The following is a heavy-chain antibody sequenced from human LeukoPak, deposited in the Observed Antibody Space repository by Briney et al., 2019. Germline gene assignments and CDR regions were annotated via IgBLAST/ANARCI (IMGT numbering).Heavy chain of an antibody. D-gene: IGHD3-9*01. CDR2: ISSSGSTI. CDR3: ARELQDILTGYYTDY. CDR1: GFTLSDYY. Sequence: GGSLRLSCAASGFTLSDYYMSWIRQAPGKGLEWVSYISSSGSTIYYADSVKGRFTISRDNAKNSLYLQMNSLRAEDTAVYYCARELQDILTGYYTDYWGQGTLVTVSS. V-gene: IGHV3-11*01. J-gene: IGHJ4*02.